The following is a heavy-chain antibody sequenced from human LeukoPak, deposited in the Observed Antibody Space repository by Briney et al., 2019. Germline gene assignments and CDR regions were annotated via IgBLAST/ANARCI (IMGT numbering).Heavy chain of an antibody. CDR3: AKDYQLELPYYFDY. CDR2: ISGSGGST. Sequence: GGSLRLSCAASGFTLSRYVMSWVRPAPGKGLEWVSDISGSGGSTYYADSVKGRFTISRDNSKNTLYLQMNSLRAEDTAVYYCAKDYQLELPYYFDYWGQGTLVTVSS. V-gene: IGHV3-23*01. J-gene: IGHJ4*02. D-gene: IGHD1-7*01. CDR1: GFTLSRYV.